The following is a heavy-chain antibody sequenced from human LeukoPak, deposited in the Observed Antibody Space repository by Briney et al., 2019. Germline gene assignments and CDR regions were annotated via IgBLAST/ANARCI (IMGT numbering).Heavy chain of an antibody. D-gene: IGHD2-15*01. CDR2: IFYTGSA. V-gene: IGHV4-61*01. CDR1: GTSVNSGSYY. Sequence: SETLSLTCTVSGTSVNSGSYYWSWFRQPPGKGLEWIAYIFYTGSANYSPSLRSRVAVSIDTSKNQFSLKLSSVTAADTAVYYCARDSNCAGGTCYDSWGQGTLVTVSS. J-gene: IGHJ4*02. CDR3: ARDSNCAGGTCYDS.